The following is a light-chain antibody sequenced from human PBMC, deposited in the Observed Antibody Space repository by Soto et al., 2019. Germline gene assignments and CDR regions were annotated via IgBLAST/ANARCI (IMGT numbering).Light chain of an antibody. CDR1: QTVSSN. V-gene: IGKV3-15*01. Sequence: EIVMTQSPATLSVSPGERATLSCRASQTVSSNLAWYQQKPGQAPRLLIHGASTRASGVPTRFSGSGSGTDFTLTISSLQSEDFAVYYCQQYHNCHPQYTFGQGTKLQIK. CDR2: GAS. CDR3: QQYHNCHPQYT. J-gene: IGKJ2*01.